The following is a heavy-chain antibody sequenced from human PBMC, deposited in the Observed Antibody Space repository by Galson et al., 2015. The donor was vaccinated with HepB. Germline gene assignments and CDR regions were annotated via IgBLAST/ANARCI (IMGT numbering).Heavy chain of an antibody. V-gene: IGHV4-4*07. CDR1: GGSISSYY. CDR3: ARSSTGARGWFDP. Sequence: ETLSLTCTVSGGSISSYYWSWIRQPAGKGLAWIGRIFTSGYTNYNPSLKSRVTMSLDTSKNQFSLNLSSVTAADTAVYYCARSSTGARGWFDPWGQGTLVAVSS. J-gene: IGHJ5*02. D-gene: IGHD7-27*01. CDR2: IFTSGYT.